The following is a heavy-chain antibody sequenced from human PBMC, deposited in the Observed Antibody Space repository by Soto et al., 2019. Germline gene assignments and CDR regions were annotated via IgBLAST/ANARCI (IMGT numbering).Heavy chain of an antibody. CDR1: GFTFSSYG. V-gene: IGHV3-33*01. J-gene: IGHJ4*02. Sequence: GGSLRLSCAASGFTFSSYGMHWVRQAPGKGLERVAVIWYDGSNKYYADSVKGRFTISRDNSKNTLYLQMNSLRAEDTAVYYCARGCSNAIFGVVTEYYFDYWGQGTLVTVSS. D-gene: IGHD3-3*01. CDR3: ARGCSNAIFGVVTEYYFDY. CDR2: IWYDGSNK.